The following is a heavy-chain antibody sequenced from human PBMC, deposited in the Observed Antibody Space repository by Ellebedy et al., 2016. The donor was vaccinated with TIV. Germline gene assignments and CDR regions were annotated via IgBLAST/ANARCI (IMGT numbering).Heavy chain of an antibody. CDR2: ISYDRSHK. J-gene: IGHJ4*02. V-gene: IGHV3-30-3*01. Sequence: GESLKISXAASGFTFSSYAMHWVRQAPGKGLEWVAVISYDRSHKYYADSVKGRFTISRDNSKNTLYLQMNSLRAEDTAVYYCARADYNWNLFFGGTFDYWGQGTLVTVSS. CDR3: ARADYNWNLFFGGTFDY. D-gene: IGHD1-7*01. CDR1: GFTFSSYA.